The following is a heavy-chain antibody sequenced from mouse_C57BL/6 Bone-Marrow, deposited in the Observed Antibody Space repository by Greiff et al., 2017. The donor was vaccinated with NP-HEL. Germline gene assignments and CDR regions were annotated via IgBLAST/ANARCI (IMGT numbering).Heavy chain of an antibody. CDR2: IYPGSGST. CDR3: ARLTTVVDDYAMDY. D-gene: IGHD1-1*01. V-gene: IGHV1-55*01. CDR1: GYTFTSYW. Sequence: QVQLQQPGAELVKPGATVKMSCKASGYTFTSYWITWVKQRPGQGLEWIGDIYPGSGSTNYNEKFKSKATLTVDTSSSTAYMQLSSLTSEDSAVYYCARLTTVVDDYAMDYWGQGTSVTVSS. J-gene: IGHJ4*01.